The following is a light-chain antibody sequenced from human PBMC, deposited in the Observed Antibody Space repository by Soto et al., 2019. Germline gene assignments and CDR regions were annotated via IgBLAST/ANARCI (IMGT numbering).Light chain of an antibody. J-gene: IGKJ1*01. CDR3: QMDDNWTCT. V-gene: IGKV3-15*01. Sequence: EIVMTQSPATLSVSPGGRATLSCRASQSISDTLAWYQQKPGQAPRLLIYGASRRSTGFPARFSGSGSGTDFTLTIISLQSEDFEVYYCQMDDNWTCTFGQGTKVEI. CDR1: QSISDT. CDR2: GAS.